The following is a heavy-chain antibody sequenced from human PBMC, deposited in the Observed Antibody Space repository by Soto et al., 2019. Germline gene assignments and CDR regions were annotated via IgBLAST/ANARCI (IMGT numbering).Heavy chain of an antibody. Sequence: GGSLRLSCAASGFTFSSYAMSWVRQAPGKGLEWVSAISGSGGSTYYADSVKGRFTISRDNSKNTLYLQMNSLRAEDTAVYYCAKSLITMIVVVTYYFDYWGQGTLVTVSS. D-gene: IGHD3-22*01. J-gene: IGHJ4*02. CDR1: GFTFSSYA. V-gene: IGHV3-23*01. CDR2: ISGSGGST. CDR3: AKSLITMIVVVTYYFDY.